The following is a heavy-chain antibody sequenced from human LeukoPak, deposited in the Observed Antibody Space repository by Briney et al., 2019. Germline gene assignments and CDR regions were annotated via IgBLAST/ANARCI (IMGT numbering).Heavy chain of an antibody. D-gene: IGHD3-22*01. CDR1: GFTFSTYA. V-gene: IGHV3-30-3*01. CDR2: ISYDGSNE. J-gene: IGHJ5*02. CDR3: ARAPYYDSSGYYDS. Sequence: GGSLRLSCAASGFTFSTYAMHWVRQAPGKGLEWVAVISYDGSNEYYADSVKGRFTISRDNSKNTLYLQMNSLRAEDTAVYYCARAPYYDSSGYYDSWGQGTLVTVSS.